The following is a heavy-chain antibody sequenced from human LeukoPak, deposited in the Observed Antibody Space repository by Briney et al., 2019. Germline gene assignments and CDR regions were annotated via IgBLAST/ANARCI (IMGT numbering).Heavy chain of an antibody. J-gene: IGHJ4*02. V-gene: IGHV3-23*01. D-gene: IGHD3-22*01. CDR3: AKRGVVIRVILVGFHKEAYYFDS. Sequence: GGSLRLSCAVSGITLSNSCMSWVRQAPGKGLEWVAGISDSGGSTNYADSVKGRFTISRDNPKNTLYLQMNSLRAEDTAVYFCAKRGVVIRVILVGFHKEAYYFDSWGQGALVTVSS. CDR2: ISDSGGST. CDR1: GITLSNSC.